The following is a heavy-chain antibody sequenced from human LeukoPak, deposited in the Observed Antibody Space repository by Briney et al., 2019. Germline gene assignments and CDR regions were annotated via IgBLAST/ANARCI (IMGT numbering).Heavy chain of an antibody. CDR2: INYSGST. J-gene: IGHJ4*02. Sequence: SETLSLTCAVSGGSISSGGYRWTWIRQYPGKGLEWIGYINYSGSTYYNPSLKSRVIISVDTSKNQFSLNLNSVTAADTAVYYCARDQEAFDYWGQGTLVTVSS. V-gene: IGHV4-31*11. CDR3: ARDQEAFDY. CDR1: GGSISSGGYR.